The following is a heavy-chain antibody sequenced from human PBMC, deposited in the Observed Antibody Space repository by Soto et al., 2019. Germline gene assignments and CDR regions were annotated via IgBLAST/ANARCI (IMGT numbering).Heavy chain of an antibody. CDR1: GGSISSYY. CDR3: ARVSVEKGYCSGGSCYSHSHWFDP. J-gene: IGHJ5*02. Sequence: SETLFLTCTVSGGSISSYYWSWIRQPPGKGLEWIGYIYYSGSTNYNPSLKSRVTISVDTSKNQFSLKLSSVTAADTAVYYCARVSVEKGYCSGGSCYSHSHWFDPWGQGTLVTVSS. D-gene: IGHD2-15*01. V-gene: IGHV4-59*01. CDR2: IYYSGST.